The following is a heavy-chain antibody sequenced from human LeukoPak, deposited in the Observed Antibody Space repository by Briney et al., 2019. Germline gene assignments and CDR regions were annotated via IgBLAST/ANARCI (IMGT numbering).Heavy chain of an antibody. Sequence: SETLSLTCTVSGGSLNTYYWTWIRQPPGKGLEWIGYISYSGITDYNPSLKSRVTISVDTSKSQFSLRLRSVTAADTAVYYCARAGFPNWFDPWGQGILVAVSS. V-gene: IGHV4-59*01. J-gene: IGHJ5*02. CDR1: GGSLNTYY. D-gene: IGHD2/OR15-2a*01. CDR2: ISYSGIT. CDR3: ARAGFPNWFDP.